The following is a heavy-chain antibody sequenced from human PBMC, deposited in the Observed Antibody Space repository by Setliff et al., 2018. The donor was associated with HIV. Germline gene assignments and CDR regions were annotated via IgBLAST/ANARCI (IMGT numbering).Heavy chain of an antibody. D-gene: IGHD3-10*01. CDR3: ARQGEYYFDY. CDR2: ISYSGST. Sequence: SETLSLTCTVSGGSVIISHYYWAWIRQPPGKGLEWIGSISYSGSTYYNPSLKSRVTISVDTSKNQFSLKLSSVTAADTAVYYCARQGEYYFDYWGQGTLVTVSS. CDR1: GGSVIISHYY. J-gene: IGHJ4*02. V-gene: IGHV4-39*07.